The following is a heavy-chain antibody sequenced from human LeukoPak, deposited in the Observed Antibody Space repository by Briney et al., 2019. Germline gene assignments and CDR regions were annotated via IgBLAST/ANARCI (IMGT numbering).Heavy chain of an antibody. D-gene: IGHD3/OR15-3a*01. CDR1: GFVFSTYW. V-gene: IGHV3-7*01. Sequence: GGSLRLSCAASGFVFSTYWMTWIRQAPGKGLEWVANINLDGTEEHYVDSSLKGRFTISRDNAKNSLYLQMTSLRVEDTAVYYCASGRHDFLHWGQGTLVTVSS. CDR2: INLDGTEE. CDR3: ASGRHDFLH. J-gene: IGHJ4*02.